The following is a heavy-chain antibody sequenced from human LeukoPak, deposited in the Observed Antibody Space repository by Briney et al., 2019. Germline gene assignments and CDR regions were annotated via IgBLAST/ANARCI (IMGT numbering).Heavy chain of an antibody. J-gene: IGHJ4*02. Sequence: ASVKVSCKASGYTFTSYGISWVRQAPGQGLEWMGWISAYNGNTNYAQKLQGRVTMTTDTSTSTVYMELSSLRSEDTAVYYCARELLRGSYLVFDYWGQGTLVTVSS. D-gene: IGHD1-26*01. CDR3: ARELLRGSYLVFDY. CDR1: GYTFTSYG. V-gene: IGHV1-18*01. CDR2: ISAYNGNT.